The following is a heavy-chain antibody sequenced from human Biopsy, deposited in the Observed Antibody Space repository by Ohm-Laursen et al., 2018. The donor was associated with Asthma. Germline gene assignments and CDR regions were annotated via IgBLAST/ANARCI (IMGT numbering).Heavy chain of an antibody. CDR1: DYIFPRYY. D-gene: IGHD3-10*01. V-gene: IGHV1-69*01. CDR3: ARHPYVDGSDNYYYRGNDYYLGMDV. Sequence: SSVKVSCKASDYIFPRYYISWVRQAPGQGLEWMGGIIPIFGTANYAQKFQGRVMITADESTSTAYMELSSLRSEDTAVYYCARHPYVDGSDNYYYRGNDYYLGMDVWGQGTTVTVSS. J-gene: IGHJ6*02. CDR2: IIPIFGTA.